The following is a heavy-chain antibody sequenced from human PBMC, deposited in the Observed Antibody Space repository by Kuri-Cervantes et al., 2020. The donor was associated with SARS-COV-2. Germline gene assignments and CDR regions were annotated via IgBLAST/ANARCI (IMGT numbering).Heavy chain of an antibody. J-gene: IGHJ4*02. CDR2: IRSKAYGGTT. Sequence: GESLKISCAASGFTFSSYAMHWVRQAPGKGLEWVGFIRSKAYGGTTEYAASVKGRFTISRDDSKSIAYLQMNSLKTEDTAVYYCAREGQWELLVYIDYWGQGTLVTVSS. D-gene: IGHD1-26*01. CDR3: AREGQWELLVYIDY. V-gene: IGHV3-49*04. CDR1: GFTFSSYA.